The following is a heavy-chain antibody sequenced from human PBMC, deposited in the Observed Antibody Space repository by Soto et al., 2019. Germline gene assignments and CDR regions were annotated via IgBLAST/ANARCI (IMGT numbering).Heavy chain of an antibody. D-gene: IGHD6-19*01. Sequence: GASVKVSCKASGYTFTSYNIHWVRQAPGQGLEWMGIIDPSGGTTRYAQKFQGRVTITTDTSTSTAYMELSSLRSEDTAVYYCARREVAGDYYYYMDVWGKGTTVTVSS. J-gene: IGHJ6*03. CDR3: ARREVAGDYYYYMDV. CDR2: IDPSGGTT. V-gene: IGHV1-46*01. CDR1: GYTFTSYN.